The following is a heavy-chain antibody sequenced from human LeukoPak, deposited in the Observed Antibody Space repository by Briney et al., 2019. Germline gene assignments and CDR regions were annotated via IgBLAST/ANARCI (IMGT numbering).Heavy chain of an antibody. V-gene: IGHV3-21*01. Sequence: PGGPLRLSCAASGFTFNTFNMNWVRQAPGKGLEWVSSITRGGDYIYYADSVKGRFTTSRDNAKNALSLQLNSLRVEDTAVYYCARGHYDVLAASYKWTPDYWGQGTLVTVSS. J-gene: IGHJ4*02. CDR2: ITRGGDYI. CDR3: ARGHYDVLAASYKWTPDY. CDR1: GFTFNTFN. D-gene: IGHD3-9*01.